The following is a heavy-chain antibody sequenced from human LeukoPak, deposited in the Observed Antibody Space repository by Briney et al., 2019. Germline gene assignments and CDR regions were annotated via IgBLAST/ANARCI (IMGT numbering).Heavy chain of an antibody. CDR3: ARDGSSGYFDY. CDR1: GGSISSYY. CDR2: IYYSGST. J-gene: IGHJ4*02. V-gene: IGHV4-59*12. D-gene: IGHD6-6*01. Sequence: PSETLSLTCTVSGGSISSYYWSWIRQPPGKGLEWIGYIYYSGSTNYNPSLKSRVTMSVDTSKNQFSLKLSSVTAADTAVYYCARDGSSGYFDYWGQGTLVTVSS.